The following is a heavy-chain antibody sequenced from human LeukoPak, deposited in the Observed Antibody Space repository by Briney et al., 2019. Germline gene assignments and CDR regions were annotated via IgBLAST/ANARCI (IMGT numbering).Heavy chain of an antibody. J-gene: IGHJ3*02. Sequence: GGSLTLSCAASGFTVSNYYMSWVRQAPGKGLEWVSVIYGAGSTYYADSVKGRFTISRDNSKNTLYLQMNSLRAEDTAMYYCARDSYDSSGYAFDIWGQGTMVTVSS. CDR1: GFTVSNYY. CDR3: ARDSYDSSGYAFDI. V-gene: IGHV3-53*01. CDR2: IYGAGST. D-gene: IGHD3-22*01.